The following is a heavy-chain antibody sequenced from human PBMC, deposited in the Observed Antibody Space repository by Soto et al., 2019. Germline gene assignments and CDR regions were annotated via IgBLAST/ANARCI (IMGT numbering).Heavy chain of an antibody. CDR2: IYYSGST. CDR1: GGSISSYY. J-gene: IGHJ6*02. CDR3: ARAHAVVTPGGPPFHYYYYGMDV. V-gene: IGHV4-59*01. D-gene: IGHD2-21*02. Sequence: SETLSLTCTVSGGSISSYYWSWIRQPPGKGLEWIGYIYYSGSTNYNPSLKSRVTISVDTSKNQFSLKLSSVTAADTAVYYCARAHAVVTPGGPPFHYYYYGMDVWGQGTTVTVSS.